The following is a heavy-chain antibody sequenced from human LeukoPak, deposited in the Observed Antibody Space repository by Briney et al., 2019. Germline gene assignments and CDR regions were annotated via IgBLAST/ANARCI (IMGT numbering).Heavy chain of an antibody. CDR1: GGTFSSYA. J-gene: IGHJ3*02. CDR2: IIPILGIA. V-gene: IGHV1-69*04. Sequence: ASVKVSCKASGGTFSSYAISWVRQAPGQGLEWMGRIIPILGIANYAQKFQGRVTITADKSTSTAYMELSSLRSEDTAVYYCARSGGLVWELESFNAFDIWGQGTMVTVSS. CDR3: ARSGGLVWELESFNAFDI. D-gene: IGHD1-26*01.